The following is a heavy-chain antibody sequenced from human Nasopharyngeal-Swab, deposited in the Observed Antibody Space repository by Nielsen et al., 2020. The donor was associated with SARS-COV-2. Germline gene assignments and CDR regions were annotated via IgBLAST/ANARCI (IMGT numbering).Heavy chain of an antibody. CDR1: GGSISSYY. V-gene: IGHV4-34*01. D-gene: IGHD5-24*01. CDR3: ARRGSRGDGYNYEDGVTLDY. CDR2: INHSGST. J-gene: IGHJ4*02. Sequence: SETLSLTCTASGGSISSYYWTWIRQPPGKGLEWIGEINHSGSTNYNPSLKSRVTISVDTSKNQFSLKLSSVTAADTAVYYCARRGSRGDGYNYEDGVTLDYCGQGTLVTVSS.